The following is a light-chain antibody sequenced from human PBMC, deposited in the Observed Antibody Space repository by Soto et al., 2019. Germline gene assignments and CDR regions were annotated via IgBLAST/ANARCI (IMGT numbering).Light chain of an antibody. J-gene: IGLJ2*01. Sequence: QSVLTQPPSASGTPGQRVSISCSGSSSNIGTNTVNWYQHLPGTAPKLLIFSNDERPSGVPDRFSASKSGTSASLAISGLQSDDEADYYCATWDDSPNAVVFGRGTKLTVL. CDR1: SSNIGTNT. CDR3: ATWDDSPNAVV. V-gene: IGLV1-44*01. CDR2: SND.